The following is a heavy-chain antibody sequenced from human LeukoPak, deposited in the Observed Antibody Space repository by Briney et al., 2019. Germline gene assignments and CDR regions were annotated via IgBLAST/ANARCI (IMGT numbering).Heavy chain of an antibody. CDR2: ISASGGGT. V-gene: IGHV3-23*01. Sequence: GGSLRLSCAASGFAFSNYAMSWVRQAPEQGLEWVSGISASGGGTYYADSVKGRFTISRDNSKNTLYLQMNSLRAEDTAVYYCAKLQRIAAAGEDWFDPWGQGTLVTVSS. J-gene: IGHJ5*02. CDR3: AKLQRIAAAGEDWFDP. D-gene: IGHD6-13*01. CDR1: GFAFSNYA.